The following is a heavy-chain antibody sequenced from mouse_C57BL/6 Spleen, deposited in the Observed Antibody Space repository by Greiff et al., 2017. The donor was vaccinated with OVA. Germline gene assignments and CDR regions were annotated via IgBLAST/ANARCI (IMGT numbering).Heavy chain of an antibody. CDR2: IYPRDGST. J-gene: IGHJ2*01. Sequence: QVHVKQSGPELVKPGASVKLSCKASGYTFTSYDINWVKQRPGQGLEWIGWIYPRDGSTKYTEKFKGKATLTVDTSSSTAYMELHSLTSEDSAVYFCARWRGTAQATFDYWGQGTTLTVSS. CDR3: ARWRGTAQATFDY. V-gene: IGHV1-85*01. CDR1: GYTFTSYD. D-gene: IGHD3-2*02.